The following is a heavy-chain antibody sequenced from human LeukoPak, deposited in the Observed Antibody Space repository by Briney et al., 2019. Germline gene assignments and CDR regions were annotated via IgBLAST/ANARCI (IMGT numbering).Heavy chain of an antibody. Sequence: SETLSLTCAVYGGSFSGYYWSWIRQPPGKGLEWIGEINHSGSTNYNPSLKSRVTISVDTSKSQFSLKLSSVTAADTAVYYCARVGGSSYYFDYWGQGTLVTVSS. CDR2: INHSGST. V-gene: IGHV4-34*01. CDR1: GGSFSGYY. J-gene: IGHJ4*02. CDR3: ARVGGSSYYFDY. D-gene: IGHD6-6*01.